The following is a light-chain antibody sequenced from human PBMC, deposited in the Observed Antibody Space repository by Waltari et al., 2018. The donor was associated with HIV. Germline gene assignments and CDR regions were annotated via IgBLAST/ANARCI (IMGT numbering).Light chain of an antibody. CDR3: QQTFSLPLT. V-gene: IGKV1-39*01. CDR1: QHINMY. Sequence: DIQITQSPSSLSASIGDRVTITCRTSQHINMYLNWYQQRPGKTPSLLIFAATTLHTGVPSRFSASGSGTTFSVAISSLQVDDVATYYCQQTFSLPLTFGAGTKVEL. CDR2: AAT. J-gene: IGKJ4*01.